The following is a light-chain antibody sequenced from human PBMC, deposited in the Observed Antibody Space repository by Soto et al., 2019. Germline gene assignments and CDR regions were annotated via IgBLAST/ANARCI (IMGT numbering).Light chain of an antibody. V-gene: IGLV2-14*01. CDR2: EVS. CDR1: SSDVGAYNF. J-gene: IGLJ1*01. Sequence: QSALTQPASVSGSPGQAITISCTATSSDVGAYNFVSWYQQHPGTAPKLMIYEVSNRPSGVSSRFSGSKSGNTASLTISGLQADDEGDYYCSSFTPRRTYVFGTGTKVTVL. CDR3: SSFTPRRTYV.